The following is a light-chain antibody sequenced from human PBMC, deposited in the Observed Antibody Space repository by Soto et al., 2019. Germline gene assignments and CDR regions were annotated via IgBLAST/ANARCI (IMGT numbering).Light chain of an antibody. CDR2: AAS. CDR3: QQVNSFPIP. CDR1: QGISSY. V-gene: IGKV1-9*01. J-gene: IGKJ5*01. Sequence: DIQLTQSPSFLSASLGDRVTITCRASQGISSYLAWYQQKPGNVPKLLIYAASTLQSGVPSRFSGSGFGTQFTLTISSLQPEDFSTYYRQQVNSFPIPLGQGTRLEIK.